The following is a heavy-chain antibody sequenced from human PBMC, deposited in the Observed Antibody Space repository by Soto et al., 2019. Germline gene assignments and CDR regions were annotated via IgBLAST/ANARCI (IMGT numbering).Heavy chain of an antibody. CDR1: GFTFSSYS. CDR2: ISSSSSYI. Sequence: GGSLRLSCAASGFTFSSYSMNWDRQAPGKGLEWVSSISSSSSYIYYADSVKGRFTISRDNAKNSLYLQMNSLRAEDTAVYYCATQPYYYGSGTSTDLNYYYYYGMDVWGQGTTVTVSS. V-gene: IGHV3-21*01. CDR3: ATQPYYYGSGTSTDLNYYYYYGMDV. J-gene: IGHJ6*02. D-gene: IGHD3-10*01.